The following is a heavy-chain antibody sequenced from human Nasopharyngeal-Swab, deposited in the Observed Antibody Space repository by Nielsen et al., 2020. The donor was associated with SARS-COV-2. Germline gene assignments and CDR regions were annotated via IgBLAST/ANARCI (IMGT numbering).Heavy chain of an antibody. V-gene: IGHV3-21*01. CDR2: ISSSSSYI. D-gene: IGHD3-22*01. Sequence: VRQAPGKGLEWVSSISSSSSYIYYADSVKGRFTISRDNAKNSLYLQMNSLRAEDTAVYYCARDLGYYDPPFDYWGQGTLVTVS. CDR3: ARDLGYYDPPFDY. J-gene: IGHJ4*02.